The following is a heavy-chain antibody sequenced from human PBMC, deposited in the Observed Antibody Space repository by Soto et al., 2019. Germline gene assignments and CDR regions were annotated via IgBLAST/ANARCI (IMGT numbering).Heavy chain of an antibody. J-gene: IGHJ4*02. CDR2: IVVGSGNT. CDR1: GFTFTSSA. Sequence: SVKVSCKASGFTFTSSAVQWVRQARGQRLEWIGWIVVGSGNTNYAQKFQERVTITRDMSTSTAYMELSSLRSEDTAVYYSAASVPAVTAGGSSSWYEDLDYWGQGTLVTVSS. D-gene: IGHD6-13*01. CDR3: AASVPAVTAGGSSSWYEDLDY. V-gene: IGHV1-58*01.